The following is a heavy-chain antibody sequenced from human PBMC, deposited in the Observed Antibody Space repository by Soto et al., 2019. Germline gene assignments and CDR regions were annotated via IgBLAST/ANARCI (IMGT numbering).Heavy chain of an antibody. CDR1: GASISSRSSY. CDR3: ATTRGIAVGGSFDH. V-gene: IGHV4-39*01. CDR2: FYSGST. Sequence: SETLSLPCIVSGASISSRSSYWGWIRQPPGKGLEWVGTFYSGSTYNNPSLKSRVTISVDTSKNQFSLKLSSVAAEDTAIYYCATTRGIAVGGSFDHWGQGTLVTVSS. J-gene: IGHJ5*02. D-gene: IGHD6-13*01.